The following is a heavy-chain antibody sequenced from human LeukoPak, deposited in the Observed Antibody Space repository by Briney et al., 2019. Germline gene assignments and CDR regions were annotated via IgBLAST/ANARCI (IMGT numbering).Heavy chain of an antibody. Sequence: PSETLSLTCTVSGGCISSYYWSWIRQPPGKGLECIGYIYYSGSTNYNPSLKSRVTISVDTSKNQFSLKLSSVTAADTAVYYCASPRMAGSAAAGTGALDVWGKGTTVTVSS. J-gene: IGHJ6*04. D-gene: IGHD6-13*01. CDR3: ASPRMAGSAAAGTGALDV. CDR2: IYYSGST. CDR1: GGCISSYY. V-gene: IGHV4-59*12.